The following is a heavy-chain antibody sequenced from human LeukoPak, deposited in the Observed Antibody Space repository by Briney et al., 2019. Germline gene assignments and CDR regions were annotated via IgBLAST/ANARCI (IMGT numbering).Heavy chain of an antibody. CDR3: AGGAVGATPYYYYYYMDV. V-gene: IGHV1-46*01. CDR2: INPSGGST. D-gene: IGHD1-26*01. J-gene: IGHJ6*03. CDR1: GYTFTSYY. Sequence: ASVKVSCKASGYTFTSYYMHWVRQAPGQGLEWMGIINPSGGSTSCAQKFQGRVTMTRDMSTSTVYMELSSLRSEDTAVYYCAGGAVGATPYYYYYYMDVWGKGTTVTVSS.